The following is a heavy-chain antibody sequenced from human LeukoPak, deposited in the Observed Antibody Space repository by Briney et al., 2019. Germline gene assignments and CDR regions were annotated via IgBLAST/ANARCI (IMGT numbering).Heavy chain of an antibody. Sequence: GGSLRLSCAASGFTFRSYAISWVRQAPGKGLEWVSAISKDADATYYADSVKGRFTISRDNSKNTLYLQMNSLRAEDTAVYYCAKDPPRDSSPDWFDPWGQGTLVTVSS. CDR1: GFTFRSYA. CDR3: AKDPPRDSSPDWFDP. CDR2: ISKDADAT. J-gene: IGHJ5*02. V-gene: IGHV3-23*01. D-gene: IGHD3-22*01.